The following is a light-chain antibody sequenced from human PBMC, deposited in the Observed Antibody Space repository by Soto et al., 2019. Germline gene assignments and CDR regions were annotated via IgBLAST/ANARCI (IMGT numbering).Light chain of an antibody. Sequence: EIVLTQSPATLSLSPGERATLSCRASQSVGSYLAWYQQKPGLAPRLLIYGTSNRATGIPGRFSGSGSETDFTLTISSLEPEDCGVYYCQHRGKWPRTFGQGTKLEIK. V-gene: IGKV3-11*01. CDR3: QHRGKWPRT. J-gene: IGKJ2*01. CDR1: QSVGSY. CDR2: GTS.